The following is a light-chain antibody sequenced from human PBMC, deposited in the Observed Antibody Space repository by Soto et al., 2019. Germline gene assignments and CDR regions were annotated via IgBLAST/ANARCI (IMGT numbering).Light chain of an antibody. CDR2: AAS. CDR1: QDIIKF. Sequence: DIRMTQSPSSLTAFIGDRVTISCLASQDIIKFLAWYQQKPGKIPKVLLHAASTLRPGVPSRFSGSGSGTNCTLTITDLQPEDVATYYCQTYRSAPATFGQGTKVELK. CDR3: QTYRSAPAT. V-gene: IGKV1-27*01. J-gene: IGKJ1*01.